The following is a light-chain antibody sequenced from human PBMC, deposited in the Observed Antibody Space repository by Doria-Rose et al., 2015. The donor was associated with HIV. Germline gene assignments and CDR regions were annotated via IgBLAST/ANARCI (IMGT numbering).Light chain of an antibody. Sequence: TQSPGTLSSSPGERATLSCRASQSFRSTYSAWYQQKPGQAHSLLIYDGSTRATGIPDRFSASGSGTDFTLTINRLEPEDFALYYCHQYGTSWTFGQGTKVEI. CDR1: QSFRSTY. J-gene: IGKJ1*01. CDR3: HQYGTSWT. CDR2: DGS. V-gene: IGKV3-20*01.